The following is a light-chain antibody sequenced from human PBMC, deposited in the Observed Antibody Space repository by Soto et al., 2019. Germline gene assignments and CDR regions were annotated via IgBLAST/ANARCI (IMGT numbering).Light chain of an antibody. V-gene: IGKV3-15*01. J-gene: IGKJ1*01. CDR2: GAS. CDR1: QSVSSY. CDR3: QQYNNWPPWT. Sequence: EIVFTQSPATLSLSPGERATLSCRASQSVSSYLAWYQQKPGQAPRLLIYGASTRATGIPARFSGSGSGTDFTLTISSLQSEDFAVYYCQQYNNWPPWTFGQGTKVDIK.